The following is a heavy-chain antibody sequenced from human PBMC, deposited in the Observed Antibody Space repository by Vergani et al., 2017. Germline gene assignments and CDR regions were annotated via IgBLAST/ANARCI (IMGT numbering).Heavy chain of an antibody. Sequence: QLQLQESGPGLVKPSETLSLTCTVSGGSISSSSYYWGWIRQPPGKGLEWIGSIYYSESTYYNPSPKSLVTISVDTSKNQFSLKLSSVTAADTAVYYCARPKWELLGGMAFDYWGQGTLVTVSS. CDR3: ARPKWELLGGMAFDY. V-gene: IGHV4-39*01. CDR1: GGSISSSSYY. J-gene: IGHJ4*02. D-gene: IGHD1-26*01. CDR2: IYYSEST.